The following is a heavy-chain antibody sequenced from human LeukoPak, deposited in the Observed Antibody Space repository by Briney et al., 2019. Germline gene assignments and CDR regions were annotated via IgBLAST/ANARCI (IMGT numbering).Heavy chain of an antibody. J-gene: IGHJ5*02. CDR1: GGSISSYY. Sequence: PSETLSLTCTVSGGSISSYYWSWIRQPPGKGLEWIGYIYYSGSTNYNPSLKSRVTISVDTSKNQFSLKLSSVTAADTAVYYCARDRRGGLLRRGWFDPWGQGTLVTVFS. D-gene: IGHD1-26*01. CDR3: ARDRRGGLLRRGWFDP. CDR2: IYYSGST. V-gene: IGHV4-59*01.